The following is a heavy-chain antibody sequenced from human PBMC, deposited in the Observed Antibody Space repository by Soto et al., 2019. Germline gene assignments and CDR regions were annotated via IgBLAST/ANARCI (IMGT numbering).Heavy chain of an antibody. CDR3: AREAYYDILTGYYKGAFDI. V-gene: IGHV3-21*01. CDR1: GFTFSSYS. Sequence: XVSLRLSCAASGFTFSSYSMNWVRQAPGKGLEWVSSISSSSSYIYYADSVKGRFTISRDNAKNSLYLQMNSLRAEGTAVYYCAREAYYDILTGYYKGAFDIWGQGTMVTVSS. J-gene: IGHJ3*02. CDR2: ISSSSSYI. D-gene: IGHD3-9*01.